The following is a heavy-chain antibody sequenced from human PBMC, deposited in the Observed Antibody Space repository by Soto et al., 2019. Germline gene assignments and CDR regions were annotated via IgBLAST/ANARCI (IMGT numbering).Heavy chain of an antibody. CDR1: GGTFSSYT. Sequence: QVQPVQSGAEVKKPGSSVKVSCKASGGTFSSYTISWVRQAPGQGLEWMGRIIPILGIANYAQKFQGRVTITADKSTSTAYMELSSLRSEDTAVYYCATARIAVAGGTDYWGQGTLVTVSS. D-gene: IGHD6-19*01. CDR3: ATARIAVAGGTDY. J-gene: IGHJ4*02. V-gene: IGHV1-69*02. CDR2: IIPILGIA.